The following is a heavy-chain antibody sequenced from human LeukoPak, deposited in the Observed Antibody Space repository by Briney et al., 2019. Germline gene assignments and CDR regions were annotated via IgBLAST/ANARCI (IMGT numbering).Heavy chain of an antibody. CDR2: ISSSGSTT. CDR3: AFSGLSTIVY. Sequence: GGSLRLSCAASGFNFINYGINWVRQAPGEGLEWVSYISSSGSTTDYADSVKGRFTISRDNTKKSLYLQMNSLRAEDTAVYYCAFSGLSTIVYWGQGTLVTVSS. V-gene: IGHV3-48*03. D-gene: IGHD2-15*01. J-gene: IGHJ4*02. CDR1: GFNFINYG.